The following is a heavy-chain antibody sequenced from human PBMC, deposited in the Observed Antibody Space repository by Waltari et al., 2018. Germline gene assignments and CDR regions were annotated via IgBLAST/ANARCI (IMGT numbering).Heavy chain of an antibody. CDR3: ARDRVVPADEPDYYGLDV. CDR2: IYYNGAT. V-gene: IGHV4-59*11. CDR1: RGSIRSHY. D-gene: IGHD2-2*01. J-gene: IGHJ6*02. Sequence: QVHLQESGPGQVKPSETLSLTCAVSRGSIRSHYWRWIRRPPGKGLEWIGYIYYNGATNYNPSLMSRVTISVDTAKNQFSLKLSSVTAADTAVYYCARDRVVPADEPDYYGLDVWGQGTTVTVSS.